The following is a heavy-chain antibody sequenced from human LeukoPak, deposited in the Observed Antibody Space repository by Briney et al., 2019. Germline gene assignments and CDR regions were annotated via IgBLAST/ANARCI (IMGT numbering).Heavy chain of an antibody. J-gene: IGHJ4*02. Sequence: GGSLRLSCTASGFNFGIYGMHWVRQAPGKGLEWVAVMWDDGTNEYYVESVKGRFTISRDNSKNTLYLQMNSLRAEDTAVYYCAKPSYCGGDCSTDYWGQGTLVTVSS. CDR2: MWDDGTNE. CDR3: AKPSYCGGDCSTDY. D-gene: IGHD2-21*01. V-gene: IGHV3-33*06. CDR1: GFNFGIYG.